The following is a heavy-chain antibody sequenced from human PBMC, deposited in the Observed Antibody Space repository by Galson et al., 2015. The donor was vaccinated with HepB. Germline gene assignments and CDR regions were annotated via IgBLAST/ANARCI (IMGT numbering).Heavy chain of an antibody. V-gene: IGHV3-33*01. CDR1: GFIFSNYG. CDR3: ARDSGNGGSQD. CDR2: ICYDGTYK. J-gene: IGHJ4*02. Sequence: SLRLPCAASGFIFSNYGMQWARQAPGTGLEWVAHICYDGTYKHYADSVKGRFTISRDNAQNTLFLQMNSLRAEDTAAYYCARDSGNGGSQDWGQGTLVSVSS. D-gene: IGHD2-8*01.